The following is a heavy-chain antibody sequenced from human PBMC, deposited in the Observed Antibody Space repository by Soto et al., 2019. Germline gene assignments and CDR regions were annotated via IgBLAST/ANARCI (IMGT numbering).Heavy chain of an antibody. J-gene: IGHJ4*02. CDR2: ISSSSSYI. Sequence: GGSLRLSCAASGFTFSSYDMSWVRQAPGKGLEWVSSISSSSSYIYYADSVKGRFTISRDNAKKSLSLQMYSLRAEDTAVYHCARSGTQLDFWGQGTLVIVSS. CDR3: ARSGTQLDF. D-gene: IGHD6-13*01. CDR1: GFTFSSYD. V-gene: IGHV3-21*01.